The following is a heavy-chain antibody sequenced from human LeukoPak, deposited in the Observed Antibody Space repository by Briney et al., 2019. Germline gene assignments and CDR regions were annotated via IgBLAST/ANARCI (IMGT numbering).Heavy chain of an antibody. J-gene: IGHJ6*02. CDR2: IYYSGST. V-gene: IGHV4-61*08. D-gene: IGHD3-10*01. Sequence: SETLSLTCTVSGGSISSGGYYWSWIRQHPGKGLEWIGYIYYSGSTNYNPSLKSRVTISVDTSKNQFSLKLSSVTAADTAVYYCARVSYLLWFGELLDYYYYYGMDVWGQGTTVTVSS. CDR3: ARVSYLLWFGELLDYYYYYGMDV. CDR1: GGSISSGGYY.